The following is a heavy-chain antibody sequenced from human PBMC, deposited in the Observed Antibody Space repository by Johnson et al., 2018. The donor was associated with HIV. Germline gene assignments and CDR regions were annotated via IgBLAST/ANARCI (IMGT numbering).Heavy chain of an antibody. J-gene: IGHJ3*02. CDR3: VKDIGYGGPSDGVFDI. V-gene: IGHV3-9*01. CDR2: LTWNSDTT. D-gene: IGHD4/OR15-4a*01. CDR1: GFTFSSYA. Sequence: VQLVESGGGVVQPGRSLRLSCAASGFTFSSYAMSWVRQAPGKGLEWLSGLTWNSDTTGYADSVKGRFTISRDSAKKSLYLQMNSLTAEDTALYYCVKDIGYGGPSDGVFDIWGQGTMVTVSS.